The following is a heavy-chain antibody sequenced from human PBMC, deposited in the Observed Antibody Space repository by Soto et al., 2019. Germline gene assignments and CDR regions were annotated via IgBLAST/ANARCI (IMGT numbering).Heavy chain of an antibody. J-gene: IGHJ6*02. Sequence: VQLLQSGGGLVQPGGSLRLSCAASGITFTTYAMSWVRQAPGKGLEWVSTVAANVSNRHYADFVKGRFTISRDNSRNTLSLKQNGLRPEDTAIYNCAGDYLRLNSFNGSFYSFGLDVWGQGTAVTVSS. V-gene: IGHV3-23*01. CDR3: AGDYLRLNSFNGSFYSFGLDV. CDR1: GITFTTYA. CDR2: VAANVSNR. D-gene: IGHD4-17*01.